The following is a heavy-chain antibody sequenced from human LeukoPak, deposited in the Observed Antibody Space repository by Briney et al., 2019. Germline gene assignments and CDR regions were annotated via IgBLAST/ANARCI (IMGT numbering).Heavy chain of an antibody. Sequence: GASVKVSCKASGGTFSSYAISWVRQAPGQGLEWMGGIIPIFGTANYAQKFQGRVTITADESTSTAYMELSSLRSEDTAVYYCAGFGAYCGGDCYSGSGKVGSPFDYWGQGTLVTVSS. CDR2: IIPIFGTA. CDR3: AGFGAYCGGDCYSGSGKVGSPFDY. J-gene: IGHJ4*02. D-gene: IGHD2-21*02. CDR1: GGTFSSYA. V-gene: IGHV1-69*13.